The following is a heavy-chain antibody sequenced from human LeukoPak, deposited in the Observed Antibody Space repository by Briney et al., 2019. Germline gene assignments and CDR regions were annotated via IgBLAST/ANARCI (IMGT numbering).Heavy chain of an antibody. J-gene: IGHJ4*02. V-gene: IGHV3-43*02. D-gene: IGHD5-12*01. CDR2: ISGDGGST. Sequence: GGSPRLSCAASGFTFDDYAMHWVRQAPGKGLEWVSLISGDGGSTYYADSVKGRFTISGDNSKNSLYLQMNSLRTEDTALYYCAKDKRYSGYDPFDYWGQGTLVTVSS. CDR3: AKDKRYSGYDPFDY. CDR1: GFTFDDYA.